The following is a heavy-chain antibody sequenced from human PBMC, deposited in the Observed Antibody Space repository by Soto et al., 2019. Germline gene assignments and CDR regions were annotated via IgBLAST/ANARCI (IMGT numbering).Heavy chain of an antibody. Sequence: GGSLRPSCAAIGFAFRSCSMKWVREPPGKGLEWVSSISSSSSYIYYADSVKGRFTISRDNAKNSLYLQMNSLRAEDTVVYYCARDDVCNAVGGFKYCGKGTLVTASS. V-gene: IGHV3-21*01. J-gene: IGHJ4*02. CDR1: GFAFRSCS. CDR3: ARDDVCNAVGGFKY. D-gene: IGHD6-19*01. CDR2: ISSSSSYI.